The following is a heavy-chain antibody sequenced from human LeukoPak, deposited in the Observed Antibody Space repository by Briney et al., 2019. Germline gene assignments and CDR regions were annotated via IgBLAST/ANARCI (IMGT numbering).Heavy chain of an antibody. J-gene: IGHJ5*02. CDR2: INPNSGGT. D-gene: IGHD6-19*01. V-gene: IGHV1-2*02. CDR3: ARVAVAGTGANWFDP. Sequence: ASVKVSCKASGYTFTGYYMHWVRQAPGQGLGWMGWINPNSGGTNYAQKFQGRVTMTRDTSISTAYMELSRLRSDDTAVYYCARVAVAGTGANWFDPWGQGTLVTVSS. CDR1: GYTFTGYY.